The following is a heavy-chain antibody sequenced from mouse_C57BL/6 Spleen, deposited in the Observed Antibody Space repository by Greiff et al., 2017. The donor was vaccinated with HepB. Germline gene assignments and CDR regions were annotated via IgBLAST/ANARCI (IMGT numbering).Heavy chain of an antibody. CDR1: GYTFTSYG. D-gene: IGHD1-1*01. V-gene: IGHV1-81*01. CDR3: ARDYYGSRRDY. J-gene: IGHJ2*01. CDR2: IYPRSGNT. Sequence: QVQLQQSGAELARPGASVKLSCKASGYTFTSYGISWVKQRTGQGLEWIGEIYPRSGNTYYNEKFKGKATLTADKSSSTAYMELRSLTSEDSAVCFCARDYYGSRRDYWGQGTTLTVSS.